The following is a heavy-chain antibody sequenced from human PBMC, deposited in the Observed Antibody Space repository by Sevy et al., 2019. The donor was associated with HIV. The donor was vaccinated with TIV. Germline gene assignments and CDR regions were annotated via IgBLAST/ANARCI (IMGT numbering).Heavy chain of an antibody. D-gene: IGHD1-26*01. Sequence: GGSLRLSCAASGFTFSSYEMNWVRQAPGKGLEWVSYISNSGSTIYYSDSVKGRFTISRDNAKNSLYLQMNSLRVEDTAVYYCARDCNSASCLWGMDVWGQGTMVTVSS. CDR1: GFTFSSYE. V-gene: IGHV3-48*03. CDR3: ARDCNSASCLWGMDV. J-gene: IGHJ6*02. CDR2: ISNSGSTI.